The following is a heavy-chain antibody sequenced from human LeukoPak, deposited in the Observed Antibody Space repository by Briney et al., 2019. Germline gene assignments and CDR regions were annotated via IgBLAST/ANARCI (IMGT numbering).Heavy chain of an antibody. CDR1: GRSISSFY. V-gene: IGHV4-59*01. Sequence: SETLSLTRNVSGRSISSFYWSWIPQSPGKGLECIGYIHYPGSTNSNPSLKSRSTISVETSKNQFSLKLKSVTAADTAVYYCARGGYYGSGKDFRFDPWGQGTLVTVSS. J-gene: IGHJ5*02. CDR3: ARGGYYGSGKDFRFDP. D-gene: IGHD3-10*01. CDR2: IHYPGST.